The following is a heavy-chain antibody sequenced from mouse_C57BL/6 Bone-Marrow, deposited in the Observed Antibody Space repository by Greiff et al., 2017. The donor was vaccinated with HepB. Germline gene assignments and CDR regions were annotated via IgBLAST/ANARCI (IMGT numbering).Heavy chain of an antibody. V-gene: IGHV5-12*01. CDR2: ISNGGGST. J-gene: IGHJ4*01. CDR3: ARHPYYDYPSYAMDY. D-gene: IGHD2-4*01. Sequence: DVQLQESGGGLVQPGGSLKLSCAASGFTFSDYYMYWVRQTPEKRLEWVAYISNGGGSTYYPDTVKGRFTISRDNAKNTLYLQMSRLKSEDTAMYYCARHPYYDYPSYAMDYWGQGTSVTVSS. CDR1: GFTFSDYY.